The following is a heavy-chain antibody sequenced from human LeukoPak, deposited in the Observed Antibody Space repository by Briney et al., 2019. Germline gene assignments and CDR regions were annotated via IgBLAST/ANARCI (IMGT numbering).Heavy chain of an antibody. V-gene: IGHV4-34*01. CDR2: IHHSGST. J-gene: IGHJ5*02. Sequence: PSETLSLTCAVYGGSFSGYYWSWIRQPPGKGLEWIGEIHHSGSTNYNPSLKSRVTISVDTSKNQFSLKLSSVTAADTAVYYCARVGPGYCSGGSCYKARVGWFDPWGQGTLVTVSS. CDR1: GGSFSGYY. CDR3: ARVGPGYCSGGSCYKARVGWFDP. D-gene: IGHD2-15*01.